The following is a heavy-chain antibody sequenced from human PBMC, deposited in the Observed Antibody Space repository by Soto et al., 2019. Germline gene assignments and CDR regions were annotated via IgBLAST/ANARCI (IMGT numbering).Heavy chain of an antibody. V-gene: IGHV1-24*01. CDR3: ATSLRLSFDD. Sequence: ASVKVSCKVSGYTLAELSMHWVRQAPGKGLEWMGGFDPEDGETIYSQKFQGRVTMTEDTSTDTAYMELSSLRSEDTAVYYCATSLRLSFDDWGQGTLVTVSS. D-gene: IGHD3-3*01. CDR1: GYTLAELS. J-gene: IGHJ4*02. CDR2: FDPEDGET.